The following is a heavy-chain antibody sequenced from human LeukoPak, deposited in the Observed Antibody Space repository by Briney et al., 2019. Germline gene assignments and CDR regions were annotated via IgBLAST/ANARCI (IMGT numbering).Heavy chain of an antibody. J-gene: IGHJ4*02. CDR2: IYSGGST. CDR1: GFIFSSYA. V-gene: IGHV3-23*03. Sequence: PGGSLRLSCAASGFIFSSYAMSWVRQAPGKGLEWVSVIYSGGSTYYADSVKGRFTISRDNAKNSLYLQMNSLRAEDTAVYYCATDLKFTFADYVWGSYDYWGQGTLVTVSS. CDR3: ATDLKFTFADYVWGSYDY. D-gene: IGHD3-16*01.